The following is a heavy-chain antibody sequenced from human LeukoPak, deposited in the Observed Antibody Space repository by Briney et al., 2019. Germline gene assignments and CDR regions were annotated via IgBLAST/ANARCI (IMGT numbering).Heavy chain of an antibody. D-gene: IGHD3-22*01. CDR2: IYPGDSDT. CDR1: GYRFTGYW. V-gene: IGHV5-51*01. CDR3: ALYDSSGYYLGY. Sequence: GESLKISCEGSGYRFTGYWIGWVRQVSGRGLEWMGIIYPGDSDTRYSPSFQGQVTISADKSISTAYLQWSSLKASDSALYHCALYDSSGYYLGYWGQGTLVTVSS. J-gene: IGHJ4*02.